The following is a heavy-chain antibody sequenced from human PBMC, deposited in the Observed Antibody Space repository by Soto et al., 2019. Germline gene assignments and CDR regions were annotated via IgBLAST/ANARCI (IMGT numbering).Heavy chain of an antibody. Sequence: EVQLVETGGGLVKPGGSLRLSCAASGFTFSSYIMNWVRQAPGKGLEWVSSISSSSSYIYYADSVKGRFTISRDNSKNSLKMQLISLRAETKAVYYCARSSQQLVLLFSPSCRATYYFDYWGQGTLVTDYS. CDR1: GFTFSSYI. CDR3: ARSSQQLVLLFSPSCRATYYFDY. CDR2: ISSSSSYI. J-gene: IGHJ4*02. V-gene: IGHV3-21*01. D-gene: IGHD6-6*01.